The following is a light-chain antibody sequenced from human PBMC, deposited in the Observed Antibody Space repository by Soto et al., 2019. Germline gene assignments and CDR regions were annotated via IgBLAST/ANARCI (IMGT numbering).Light chain of an antibody. CDR2: VES. J-gene: IGKJ1*01. CDR3: QRTPSTRT. Sequence: DIQMTQSPSSLSASVGDRVTITCRASQSISTYLNWYQQKPGKAPKLLIYVESSLQSGVQSRFSDSGSGTDFTLTISSLQPEFFANYYCQRTPSTRTFGQGNKVEIK. V-gene: IGKV1-39*01. CDR1: QSISTY.